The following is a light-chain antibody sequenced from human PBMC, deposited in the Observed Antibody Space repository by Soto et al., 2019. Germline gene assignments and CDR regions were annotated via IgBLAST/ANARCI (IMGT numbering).Light chain of an antibody. CDR3: AQGLATPFT. Sequence: EIVLTQSPLSLPVTPGEPASISCRSSRNLLHSNGYYYVDWYLQKPGQSPQLLIYLGSNRASGVTDRFSGSGSGTDFTLTISRVEAEDGGVYFCAQGLATPFTFGGGTKVEIK. V-gene: IGKV2-28*01. J-gene: IGKJ4*01. CDR2: LGS. CDR1: RNLLHSNGYYY.